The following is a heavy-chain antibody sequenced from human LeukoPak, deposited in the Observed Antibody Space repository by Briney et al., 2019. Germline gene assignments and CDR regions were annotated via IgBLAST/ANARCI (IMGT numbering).Heavy chain of an antibody. CDR1: GYTFNNYG. CDR3: ARYGGGDTWYAHFGMDA. V-gene: IGHV1-18*01. D-gene: IGHD2-21*02. CDR2: ISGYNGNT. Sequence: ASVKVSCKTSGYTFNNYGNNWVRQAPGQGLEWVGWISGYNGNTNYAQKFQGRITMTIDTPTSTGYMELRSLTSDDTAVFYCARYGGGDTWYAHFGMDAWGRGTTVTVSS. J-gene: IGHJ6*02.